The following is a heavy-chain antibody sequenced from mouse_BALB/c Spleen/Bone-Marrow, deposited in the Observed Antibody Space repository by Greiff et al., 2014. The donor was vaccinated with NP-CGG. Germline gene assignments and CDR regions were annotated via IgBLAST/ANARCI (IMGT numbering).Heavy chain of an antibody. V-gene: IGHV1-61*01. D-gene: IGHD2-14*01. CDR2: IDPSDSET. CDR3: ARGTYYRYDVGY. J-gene: IGHJ2*01. Sequence: VKLQESGAELVRPGASVKLSCKASGYTFTSYWMNWVKQRPGQGLEWIGMIDPSDSETHYNQIFKDKATLTVDKSSSTAYMQLSSLTSEDSAVYYCARGTYYRYDVGYWGQGTTLTVSS. CDR1: GYTFTSYW.